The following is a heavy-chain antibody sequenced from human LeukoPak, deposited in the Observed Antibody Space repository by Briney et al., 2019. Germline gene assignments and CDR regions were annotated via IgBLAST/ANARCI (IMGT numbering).Heavy chain of an antibody. CDR2: IYYSGST. J-gene: IGHJ4*02. Sequence: PSETLSLTCTVSGGSISSYYWSWIRQPPGKGLEWIGYIYYSGSTNYNPSLKSRVTISVDTSKNQFSLKLSSVTAADTAVYYCARRLLNYYDSSGYYGSPFDYWGQGTLVTVSS. V-gene: IGHV4-59*01. D-gene: IGHD3-22*01. CDR1: GGSISSYY. CDR3: ARRLLNYYDSSGYYGSPFDY.